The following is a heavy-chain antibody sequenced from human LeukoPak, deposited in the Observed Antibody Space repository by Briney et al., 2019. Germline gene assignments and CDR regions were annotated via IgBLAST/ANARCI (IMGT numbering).Heavy chain of an antibody. V-gene: IGHV4-4*07. Sequence: SETLSLTCTVSGGSTIGYYWSWIRQPAGKGLEWIGHMHGMGGTDYNPSLKSRVTMSVDTSKNQFSLKLTSVTAADTAVYYCAKDGNTWPFFDSWGQGTLVTVSS. J-gene: IGHJ4*02. CDR1: GGSTIGYY. CDR3: AKDGNTWPFFDS. CDR2: MHGMGGT.